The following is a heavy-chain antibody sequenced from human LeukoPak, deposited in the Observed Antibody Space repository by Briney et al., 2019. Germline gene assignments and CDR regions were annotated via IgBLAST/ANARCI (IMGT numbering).Heavy chain of an antibody. D-gene: IGHD1-1*01. CDR1: GLTFSDYY. CDR2: ISSRTSDT. CDR3: TRVGSSGSVDY. Sequence: GRSLRLSCAAAGLTFSDYYTSWIRQAPGKGLEWVSYISSRTSDTNYVDAVKGRFTISRDNAKNSLYLQMNSLRPEDTAVYYCTRVGSSGSVDYWGQGTLVTVSS. V-gene: IGHV3-11*06. J-gene: IGHJ4*02.